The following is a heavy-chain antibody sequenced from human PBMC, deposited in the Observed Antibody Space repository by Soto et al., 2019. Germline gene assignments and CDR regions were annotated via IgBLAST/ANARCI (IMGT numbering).Heavy chain of an antibody. CDR3: ARAAAGWFDP. D-gene: IGHD6-13*01. J-gene: IGHJ5*02. Sequence: VQLVQSGAEVKKPGASVKVSCKASGYTFSSYEMNWVRQAPGKGLEWVSYISSSGSTIYYADSVKGRFTISRDNAKNSLYLQMNSLRAEDTAVYYCARAAAGWFDPWGQGTLVTVSS. CDR1: GYTFSSYE. CDR2: ISSSGSTI. V-gene: IGHV3-48*03.